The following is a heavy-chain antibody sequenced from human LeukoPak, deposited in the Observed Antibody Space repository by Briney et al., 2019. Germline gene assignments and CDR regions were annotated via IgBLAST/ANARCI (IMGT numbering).Heavy chain of an antibody. Sequence: SETLSLTCAVSGYSISSGYYWGWIRQPPGKGLEWIGSIYHSGSTYYDPSLKSRVTISVDTSKNQFSLKLSSVTAADTAVYYCARPQKSGLLPYYFDYWGQGTLVTVSS. J-gene: IGHJ4*02. CDR1: GYSISSGYY. V-gene: IGHV4-38-2*01. CDR2: IYHSGST. D-gene: IGHD3-10*01. CDR3: ARPQKSGLLPYYFDY.